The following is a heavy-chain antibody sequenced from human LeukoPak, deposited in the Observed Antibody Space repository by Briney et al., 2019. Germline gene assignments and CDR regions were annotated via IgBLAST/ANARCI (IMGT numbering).Heavy chain of an antibody. CDR1: GGSISSYY. CDR3: EKVKGGWFDP. CDR2: IYYSGST. V-gene: IGHV4-59*01. Sequence: PSETLSLTCTVSGGSISSYYWSWIRQPPGKGLEWIGYIYYSGSTNYNPSLKSRVTISVDTSKNQFSLKLSSVTAADTAVYYCEKVKGGWFDPWGQGTLVAVSS. J-gene: IGHJ5*02. D-gene: IGHD3-16*01.